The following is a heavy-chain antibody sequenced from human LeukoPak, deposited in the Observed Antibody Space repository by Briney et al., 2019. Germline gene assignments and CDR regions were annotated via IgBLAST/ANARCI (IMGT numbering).Heavy chain of an antibody. CDR2: IYTSGST. J-gene: IGHJ5*02. D-gene: IGHD3-10*01. CDR3: ARTGPLMVRGVIINWFDP. V-gene: IGHV4-61*02. CDR1: GASISSGSYY. Sequence: SETLSLTCTVSGASISSGSYYWSWIRQPAGKGLEWIGRIYTSGSTNYNPSLKSRVTISVDTSKNQFSLKLSSVTAADTAVYYCARTGPLMVRGVIINWFDPWGQGTLVTVSS.